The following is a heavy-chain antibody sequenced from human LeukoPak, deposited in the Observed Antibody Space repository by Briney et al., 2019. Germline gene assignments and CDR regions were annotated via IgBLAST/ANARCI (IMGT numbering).Heavy chain of an antibody. D-gene: IGHD6-6*01. V-gene: IGHV4-59*12. CDR1: GGYISSYY. CDR2: IYYSGST. CDR3: AREKSSSELFDY. J-gene: IGHJ4*02. Sequence: SETLSLTCTVSGGYISSYYWSWIRQPPGKGLEWIGYIYYSGSTNYNPSLKSRVTISVDTSKNQFSLKLSSVTAADTAVYYCAREKSSSELFDYWGQGTLVTVSS.